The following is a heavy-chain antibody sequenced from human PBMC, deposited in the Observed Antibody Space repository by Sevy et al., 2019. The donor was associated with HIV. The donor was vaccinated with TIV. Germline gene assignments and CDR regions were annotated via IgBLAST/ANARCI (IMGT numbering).Heavy chain of an antibody. Sequence: GGSLRLSCSASGFTFSSYAMHWVRQAPGKGLEYVSAISSNGGSTYYADSVKGRFTISRDNSKNTLYLQMSSLRAEDTAVYYGVKDCRIAARSYSFDYWGQGTLVTVSS. CDR3: VKDCRIAARSYSFDY. CDR1: GFTFSSYA. CDR2: ISSNGGST. V-gene: IGHV3-64D*06. J-gene: IGHJ4*02. D-gene: IGHD6-6*01.